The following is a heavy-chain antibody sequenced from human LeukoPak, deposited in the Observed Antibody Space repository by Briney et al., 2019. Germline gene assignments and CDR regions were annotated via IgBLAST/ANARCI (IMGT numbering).Heavy chain of an antibody. J-gene: IGHJ2*01. Sequence: SVKVSCKASGGTFSSYAISWVRQAPGQGLEWMGRIIPILGIANYAQKFQGRVTITADKSTSTAYMELSSLRSEDTALYYCVKERGQHRYFDLWGRGTLVTVSS. D-gene: IGHD2-2*01. CDR2: IIPILGIA. CDR3: VKERGQHRYFDL. CDR1: GGTFSSYA. V-gene: IGHV1-69*04.